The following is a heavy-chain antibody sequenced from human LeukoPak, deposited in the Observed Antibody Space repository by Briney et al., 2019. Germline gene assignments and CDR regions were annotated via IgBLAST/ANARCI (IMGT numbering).Heavy chain of an antibody. CDR1: GFTLSDFY. V-gene: IGHV3-11*01. J-gene: IGHJ5*02. CDR2: ISSSGSTI. Sequence: KPGGSLRLSCAASGFTLSDFYMSWIRQAPGKGLEWVSYISSSGSTIYYADSVKGRFTISRDNAKNSLYLQMNSLRAEDTAVYYCARATATPWFDPWGQGTLVTVSS. CDR3: ARATATPWFDP. D-gene: IGHD5-18*01.